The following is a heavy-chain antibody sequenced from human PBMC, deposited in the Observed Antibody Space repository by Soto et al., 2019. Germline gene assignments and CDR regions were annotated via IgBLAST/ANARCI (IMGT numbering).Heavy chain of an antibody. Sequence: QVQLVQSGAEVKKPGASVKVSCKASGYTFTGYYMHWVRQAPGQGLEWMGWINPNSGGTNYAQKFQGWVTMTRDTCSSTAYMELSRLRSDDTAVYYGARSTHYYYIMDVWGQGTTVTVSS. V-gene: IGHV1-2*04. CDR1: GYTFTGYY. CDR2: INPNSGGT. CDR3: ARSTHYYYIMDV. J-gene: IGHJ6*02.